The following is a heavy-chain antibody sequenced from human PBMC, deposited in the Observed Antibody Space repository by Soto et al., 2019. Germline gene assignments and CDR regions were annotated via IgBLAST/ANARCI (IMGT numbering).Heavy chain of an antibody. CDR2: INHSGTV. D-gene: IGHD3-10*01. CDR1: GGAFNGYY. Sequence: QVHLQQWGAGLLKPSETLSLTCAVNGGAFNGYYWTWIRQSPGKGLQWIGAINHSGTVDYNPSLKSRVTFSIDTSKKQFSRTLTSVPAADTAVYYCARAGAALVRGSIGGVDYWGQGTLVTVSS. CDR3: ARAGAALVRGSIGGVDY. J-gene: IGHJ4*02. V-gene: IGHV4-34*01.